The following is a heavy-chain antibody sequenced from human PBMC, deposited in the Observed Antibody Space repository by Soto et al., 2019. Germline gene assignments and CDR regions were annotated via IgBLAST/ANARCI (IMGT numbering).Heavy chain of an antibody. CDR1: GGSISSGGYY. J-gene: IGHJ4*02. Sequence: SETLSLTCTVSGGSISSGGYYWSWIRQHPGKGLEWIGYIYYSGSTYYNPSLKSRVTISVDTSKNQFSLKLSSMTAADTAVYYCARGVYLYYYGSSGDELFDYWGQGTLVTVSS. CDR3: ARGVYLYYYGSSGDELFDY. CDR2: IYYSGST. V-gene: IGHV4-31*03. D-gene: IGHD3-22*01.